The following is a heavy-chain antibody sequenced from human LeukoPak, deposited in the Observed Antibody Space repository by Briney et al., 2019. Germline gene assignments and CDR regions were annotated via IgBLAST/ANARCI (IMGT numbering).Heavy chain of an antibody. CDR1: GGSIRSYY. CDR2: IYYSGTT. Sequence: PSETLSLTCTVSGGSIRSYYWSWIRQPPGKGLEGIGYIYYSGTTNYNPSLKSRVTISVDTSKNQFSLKLSSVTAADTAVYYCARGRPGYSTPFEYWGQGTLVTVSS. J-gene: IGHJ4*02. D-gene: IGHD4-11*01. V-gene: IGHV4-59*01. CDR3: ARGRPGYSTPFEY.